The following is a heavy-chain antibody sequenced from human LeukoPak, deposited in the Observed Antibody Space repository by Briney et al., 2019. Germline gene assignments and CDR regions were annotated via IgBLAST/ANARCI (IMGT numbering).Heavy chain of an antibody. J-gene: IGHJ4*02. CDR3: ARIQSRIIAARPGNPAFDY. Sequence: ASVKVSCKASGYTFTSYDISWVRQAPGQGLEWMGWISTYNDNTHYAQKLQGRVTMTTDTSTSTIYMELKSLRSDDTAVYYCARIQSRIIAARPGNPAFDYWGRGTLVTVSS. D-gene: IGHD6-6*01. CDR2: ISTYNDNT. CDR1: GYTFTSYD. V-gene: IGHV1-18*01.